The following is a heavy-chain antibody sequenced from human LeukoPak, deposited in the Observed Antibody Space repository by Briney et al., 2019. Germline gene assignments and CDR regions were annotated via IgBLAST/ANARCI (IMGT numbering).Heavy chain of an antibody. J-gene: IGHJ4*02. D-gene: IGHD3-22*01. CDR2: ISAYNGNT. V-gene: IGHV1-18*01. CDR3: ARVNPPGITMIVDY. CDR1: GYTFTSYG. Sequence: ASVKVSCKASGYTFTSYGISWVRQAPGQGLEWMGWISAYNGNTNYAQKLQGRVTMTTDTTTSTAYMELRSLRSDDTAVYYCARVNPPGITMIVDYWGQGTLVTVSS.